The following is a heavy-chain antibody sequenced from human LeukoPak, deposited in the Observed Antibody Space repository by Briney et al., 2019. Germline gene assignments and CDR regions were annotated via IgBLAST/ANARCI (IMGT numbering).Heavy chain of an antibody. J-gene: IGHJ6*03. CDR1: GYTFTGYY. D-gene: IGHD5-12*01. V-gene: IGHV1-2*02. Sequence: ASVKVSCKASGYTFTGYYMHWVRQAPGQGLEWMGWINPNSGGTNYAQKFQGRVTMTRDTSISTAYMELSRLRSGDTAVYYCARDPGDSGYNYYYYMDVWGKGTTVTISS. CDR3: ARDPGDSGYNYYYYMDV. CDR2: INPNSGGT.